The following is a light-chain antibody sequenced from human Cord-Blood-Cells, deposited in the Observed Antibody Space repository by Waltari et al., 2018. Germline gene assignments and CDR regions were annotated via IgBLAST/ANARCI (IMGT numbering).Light chain of an antibody. CDR2: DVS. CDR1: SSDVGGYNY. CDR3: SSYTSSSTWV. Sequence: QSALTQPASVSGSPGQSITISCTRTSSDVGGYNYVSWYQQHPGKAPKPMIYDVSKRPSGVSNRFSGFKSGNTASLTISGLQAEDEADYYCSSYTSSSTWVFGGGTKLTVL. V-gene: IGLV2-14*01. J-gene: IGLJ3*02.